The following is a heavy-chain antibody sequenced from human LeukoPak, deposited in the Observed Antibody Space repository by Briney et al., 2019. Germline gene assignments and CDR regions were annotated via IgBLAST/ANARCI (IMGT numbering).Heavy chain of an antibody. D-gene: IGHD4-17*01. CDR1: GYTFTDYY. J-gene: IGHJ4*02. Sequence: ASVKVSCKASGYTFTDYYMHWVRQAPGQGLEWMGWINPNSGGTNYARKFQGRVTMTRDTSISTAYMELSRLRSDDTAVYYCARVSGYGDEDYWGQGTLVTVSS. CDR3: ARVSGYGDEDY. CDR2: INPNSGGT. V-gene: IGHV1-2*02.